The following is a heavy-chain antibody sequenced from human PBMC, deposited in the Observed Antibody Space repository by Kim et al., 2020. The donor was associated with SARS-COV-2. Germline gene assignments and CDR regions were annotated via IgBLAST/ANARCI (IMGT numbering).Heavy chain of an antibody. Sequence: GGSLRLSCAASGFTFSSYAMHWVRQAPGKGLEWVAVISYDGSNKYYADSVKGRFTISRDNSKNTLYLQMNSLRAEDTAVYYCARDDVPGSYRLLKTNYFDYWGQGTLVTVSS. D-gene: IGHD3-16*02. J-gene: IGHJ4*01. V-gene: IGHV3-30*04. CDR2: ISYDGSNK. CDR3: ARDDVPGSYRLLKTNYFDY. CDR1: GFTFSSYA.